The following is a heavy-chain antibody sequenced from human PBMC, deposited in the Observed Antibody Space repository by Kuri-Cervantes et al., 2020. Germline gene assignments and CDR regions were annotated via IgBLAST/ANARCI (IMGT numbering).Heavy chain of an antibody. Sequence: GESLKISCAASGFTFGSYTMNWVRQAPGKGLEWVSSITGSSSYIYYADSVKGRFTISRDNAKNSLYLQMNSLRAEDTAVYYCAKDLGGYGYGTPFDYWGQGTLVTVSS. V-gene: IGHV3-21*01. CDR3: AKDLGGYGYGTPFDY. J-gene: IGHJ4*02. CDR1: GFTFGSYT. D-gene: IGHD5-18*01. CDR2: ITGSSSYI.